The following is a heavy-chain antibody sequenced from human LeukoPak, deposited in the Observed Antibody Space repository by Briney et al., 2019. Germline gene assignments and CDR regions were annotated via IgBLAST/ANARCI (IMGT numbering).Heavy chain of an antibody. D-gene: IGHD2-2*01. CDR2: INTNTGNP. CDR1: GYTFTSYA. V-gene: IGHV7-4-1*01. Sequence: ASVKVSCKASGYTFTSYAMNWVRQAPGQGLEWMGWINTNTGNPTYAQGFTGRLVFSLDTSVSTAYLQICSLKAEDTAVYYCARAMEGRYCSSTSCYGSYYYYYGMDVWGKGTTVTVSS. J-gene: IGHJ6*04. CDR3: ARAMEGRYCSSTSCYGSYYYYYGMDV.